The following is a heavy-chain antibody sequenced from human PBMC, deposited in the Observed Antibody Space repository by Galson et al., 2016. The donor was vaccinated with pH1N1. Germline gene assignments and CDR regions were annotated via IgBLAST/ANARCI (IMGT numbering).Heavy chain of an antibody. CDR3: AGHPRYYDSSGYYFDY. J-gene: IGHJ4*02. D-gene: IGHD3-22*01. CDR1: GYSIRNGYF. V-gene: IGHV4-38-2*01. Sequence: SETLSLTCAVSGYSIRNGYFWGWIRQPPGQGLEWIGIIYHSGTTYYNPSLESRVTISVDTSKNQFSLKVKSVTAADTAVYYCAGHPRYYDSSGYYFDYWGQGILVTVSS. CDR2: IYHSGTT.